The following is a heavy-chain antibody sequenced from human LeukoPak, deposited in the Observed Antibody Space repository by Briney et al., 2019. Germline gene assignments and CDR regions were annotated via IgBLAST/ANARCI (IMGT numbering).Heavy chain of an antibody. J-gene: IGHJ4*02. CDR2: ISAYNGST. CDR1: GYTFTSYG. Sequence: ASVKVSCKASGYTFTSYGISWVRQAPGQGLEWMGWISAYNGSTNYAQKLQGRVTMTTDTSTSTAYMELRSLRSDDTAVYYCARTQAILEWLSNWGQGTLVTVSS. D-gene: IGHD3-3*01. CDR3: ARTQAILEWLSN. V-gene: IGHV1-18*01.